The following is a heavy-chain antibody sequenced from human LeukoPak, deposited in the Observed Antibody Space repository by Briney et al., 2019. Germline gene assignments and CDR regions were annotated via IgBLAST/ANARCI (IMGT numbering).Heavy chain of an antibody. V-gene: IGHV3-7*01. Sequence: GSLRLSCAAPGFSFSNSWMNWVRQGPGKGLEWVANINPDASVINYADSVKGRFTISRDNAKNSLYLQIDSLRAEDTAVYYCARDLGWLQFDFWGQGTLVTASS. CDR2: INPDASVI. D-gene: IGHD5-24*01. J-gene: IGHJ4*02. CDR3: ARDLGWLQFDF. CDR1: GFSFSNSW.